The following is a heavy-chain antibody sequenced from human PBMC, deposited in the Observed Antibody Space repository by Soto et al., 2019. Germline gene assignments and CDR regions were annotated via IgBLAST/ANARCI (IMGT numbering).Heavy chain of an antibody. V-gene: IGHV1-46*01. Sequence: ASVKVSCKASGYTFSTYYMHWVRQAPGQGLEWMGTIIPSGGSTSYAQKFQGRVTMTRDTSTSTAYMELSSLTSEDTAVYYCARALAPFYYYYGMDVWGQGTTVTVSS. D-gene: IGHD3-3*02. CDR3: ARALAPFYYYYGMDV. CDR2: IIPSGGST. J-gene: IGHJ6*02. CDR1: GYTFSTYY.